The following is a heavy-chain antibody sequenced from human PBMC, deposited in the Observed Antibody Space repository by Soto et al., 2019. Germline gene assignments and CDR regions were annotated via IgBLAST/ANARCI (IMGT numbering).Heavy chain of an antibody. CDR3: ARGDIAVAGPPFY. D-gene: IGHD6-19*01. CDR1: GFTFSSYG. Sequence: GGSLRLSCAASGFTFSSYGMHWVRQAPGKGLEWVAVIWYDGSNKYYADSVKGRFTISRDNSKNTLYLQMNSLRAEDTAVYYCARGDIAVAGPPFYWGQGTLVTVSS. V-gene: IGHV3-33*01. J-gene: IGHJ4*02. CDR2: IWYDGSNK.